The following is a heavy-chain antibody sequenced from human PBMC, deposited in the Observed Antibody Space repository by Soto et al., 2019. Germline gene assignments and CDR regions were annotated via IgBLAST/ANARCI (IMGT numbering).Heavy chain of an antibody. J-gene: IGHJ4*02. Sequence: EVQLLESGGGLVQPGGSLRLSCAASGFTFSSYTITWVRQAPGKGLEWVSAISGRGGNTFYADSVKGRFTISRDNAKNTLYLQINSLTVADTAVYYCAKGRGVRFAGSSPGDWGQGTLVTVSS. V-gene: IGHV3-23*01. CDR2: ISGRGGNT. CDR3: AKGRGVRFAGSSPGD. CDR1: GFTFSSYT. D-gene: IGHD1-26*01.